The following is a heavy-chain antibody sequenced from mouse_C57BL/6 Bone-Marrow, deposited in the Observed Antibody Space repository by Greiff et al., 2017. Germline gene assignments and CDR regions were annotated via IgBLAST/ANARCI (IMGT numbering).Heavy chain of an antibody. J-gene: IGHJ3*01. V-gene: IGHV2-6*01. CDR1: GFSLTNYG. D-gene: IGHD2-2*01. Sequence: QVQLKESGPGLVAPSQSLSITCTVSGFSLTNYGVDWVRQSPGKGLEWLGVIWGVGSTHSTSALKSRMSISKENSKSQVCLQKNSLQTDNTAMYYCASVGGYDGCEYWGQGTMLTVSA. CDR2: IWGVGST. CDR3: ASVGGYDGCEY.